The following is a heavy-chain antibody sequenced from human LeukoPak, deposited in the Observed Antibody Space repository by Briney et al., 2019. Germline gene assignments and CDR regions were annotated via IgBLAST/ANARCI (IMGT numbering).Heavy chain of an antibody. CDR1: GGTFSSYD. D-gene: IGHD2-15*01. J-gene: IGHJ5*02. V-gene: IGHV1-69*05. Sequence: ASVKVSCMASGGTFSSYDISWVRQAPGQGLEWMGRITPIFGTANYAQKFQGRVTITTDESTSTAYMELSSLRSEDTAVYYCARDRPRWPFDPWGQGTLLTVSS. CDR3: ARDRPRWPFDP. CDR2: ITPIFGTA.